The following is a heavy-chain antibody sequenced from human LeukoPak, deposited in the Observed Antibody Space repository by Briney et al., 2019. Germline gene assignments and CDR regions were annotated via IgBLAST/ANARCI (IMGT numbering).Heavy chain of an antibody. J-gene: IGHJ4*02. D-gene: IGHD1-26*01. Sequence: GGSLTHSCAASGFTFSSCWLHGLRHRPGKGLVCVSRINREGSGTNYADSVKGRFTISRDNARNTLYLQMNSLRVEDTAVYYCARDGIAGPGGSYGGYWGQGTLVTVSS. V-gene: IGHV3-74*01. CDR1: GFTFSSCW. CDR2: INREGSGT. CDR3: ARDGIAGPGGSYGGY.